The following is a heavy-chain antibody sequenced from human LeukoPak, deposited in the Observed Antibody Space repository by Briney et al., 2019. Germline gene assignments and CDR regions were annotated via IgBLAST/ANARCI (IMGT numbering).Heavy chain of an antibody. Sequence: GRSLRLSCAASGFTFSSYGMHWVRQAPGKGLEWVAVISYDGSNKYYADSVKGRFTISRDNSKNTLYLQMNSLRAEDTAVYYCATGGVMGYWGQGTLVTVSS. CDR3: ATGGVMGY. V-gene: IGHV3-30*03. J-gene: IGHJ4*02. CDR2: ISYDGSNK. CDR1: GFTFSSYG. D-gene: IGHD3-16*01.